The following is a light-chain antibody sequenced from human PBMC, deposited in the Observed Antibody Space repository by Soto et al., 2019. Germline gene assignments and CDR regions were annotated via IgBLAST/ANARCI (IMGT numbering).Light chain of an antibody. CDR3: QQYGSSPIT. CDR2: GAS. CDR1: QSVSSN. J-gene: IGKJ5*01. Sequence: EIVMTQSPATPSVSPGERATLSCRASQSVSSNLAWYQQKPGLAPRLLIYGASARATGIPDRFSGSGSGTDFTLTISRLEPEDFAVYYCQQYGSSPITFGQGTRLEIK. V-gene: IGKV3-20*01.